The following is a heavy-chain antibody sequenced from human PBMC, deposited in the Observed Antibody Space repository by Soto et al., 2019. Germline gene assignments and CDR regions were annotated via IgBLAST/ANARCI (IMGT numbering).Heavy chain of an antibody. V-gene: IGHV1-8*01. D-gene: IGHD1-1*01. CDR2: MNPNSGNT. J-gene: IGHJ4*02. CDR3: SRSARFGGTTRSAVGY. Sequence: QVQLVQSGAEVKKPGVSVKVACKASGYTFTSYDINWVRQATGQGLEWMGWMNPNSGNTGYAQKFQGRVTMTRNTSISTAYMELSSLRSEDTAVYYCSRSARFGGTTRSAVGYWGQGTLVTVSS. CDR1: GYTFTSYD.